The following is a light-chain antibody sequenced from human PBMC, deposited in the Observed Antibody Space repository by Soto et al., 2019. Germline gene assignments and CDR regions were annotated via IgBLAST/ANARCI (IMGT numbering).Light chain of an antibody. Sequence: DIVMTQSPLSLPVTPGEPASISCRSSQSLLHSNGYNYLDWYLQKPGQSPQLLIYLGSNRASGVPDRFSGSVSCTDFTLKISTVEAEDVGVYYCMQALQTSITFGQGTRLEIK. CDR2: LGS. CDR3: MQALQTSIT. CDR1: QSLLHSNGYNY. V-gene: IGKV2-28*01. J-gene: IGKJ5*01.